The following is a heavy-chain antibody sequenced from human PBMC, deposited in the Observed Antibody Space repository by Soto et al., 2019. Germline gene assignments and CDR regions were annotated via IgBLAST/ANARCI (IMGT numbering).Heavy chain of an antibody. D-gene: IGHD2-8*01. CDR3: AGVRNNGGEGYFDF. Sequence: GESLKISCKTSEYNFRTFWITWLRQMPGKGLEWMGIIYPDDSETKYSPSFEGQVTISSDSYISTTYLQWSSLQASDTAIYYCAGVRNNGGEGYFDFWGQGTLVNV. V-gene: IGHV5-51*01. J-gene: IGHJ4*02. CDR1: EYNFRTFW. CDR2: IYPDDSET.